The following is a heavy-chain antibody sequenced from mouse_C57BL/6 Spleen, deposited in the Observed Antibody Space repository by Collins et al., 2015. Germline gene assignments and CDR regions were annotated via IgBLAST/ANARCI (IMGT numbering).Heavy chain of an antibody. V-gene: IGHV3-6*02. CDR2: ISYDGSN. CDR3: ARVYYGYLFAY. Sequence: DVQLQESGPGLVKPSQSLSLTCSVTGYSITSGYYWNWIRQFPGNKLEWMGYISYDGSNNYNPSLKNRISITRDTSKSQFFLKLNSVTTEDTATYYCARVYYGYLFAYWGQGTLVTVSA. D-gene: IGHD2-2*01. J-gene: IGHJ3*01. CDR1: GYSITSGYY.